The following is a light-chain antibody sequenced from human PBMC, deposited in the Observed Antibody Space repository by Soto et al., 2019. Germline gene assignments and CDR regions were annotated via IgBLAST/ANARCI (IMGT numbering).Light chain of an antibody. V-gene: IGKV1-33*01. CDR3: QQYDNPPIT. CDR2: DAS. J-gene: IGKJ5*01. CDR1: QVILTS. Sequence: IHQTHAASFLTRCLGAHFTITCRASQVILTSLAWYQQKPGKAPKLLIYDASNLDTGVPSRFSGSGSGTDFTFTITRLQPEDVATYFCQQYDNPPITFGQGTRLQIK.